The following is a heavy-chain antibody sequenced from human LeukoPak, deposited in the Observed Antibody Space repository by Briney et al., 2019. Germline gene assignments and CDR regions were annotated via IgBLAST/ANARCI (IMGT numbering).Heavy chain of an antibody. CDR1: GGSFSGYY. D-gene: IGHD4-17*01. CDR2: INHSGST. Sequence: SETLSLTCAVYGGSFSGYYWSWIRQPPGKGLEWIGEINHSGSTNYNPSLKSRVTISADTSKNQFSLKLSSVTAADTAVYYCASGESFMTTATTRRLAPWGQGTLVTVSS. V-gene: IGHV4-34*01. J-gene: IGHJ5*02. CDR3: ASGESFMTTATTRRLAP.